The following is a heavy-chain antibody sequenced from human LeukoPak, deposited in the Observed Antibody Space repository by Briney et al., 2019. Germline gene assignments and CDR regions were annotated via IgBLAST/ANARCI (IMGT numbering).Heavy chain of an antibody. CDR2: INPNSGGT. V-gene: IGHV1-2*02. D-gene: IGHD3-10*01. J-gene: IGHJ5*02. CDR3: ARKGTLSGP. Sequence: ASVKVSCKASGYTFTGYYMHWVRQAPGQGLEWMGWINPNSGGTNYAQKFQGRVTMTRNTSISTAYMELSSLRSEDTAVYYCARKGTLSGPWGQGTLVTVSS. CDR1: GYTFTGYY.